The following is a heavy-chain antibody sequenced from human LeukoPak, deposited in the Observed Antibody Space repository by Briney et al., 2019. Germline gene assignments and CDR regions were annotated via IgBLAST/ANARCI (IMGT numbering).Heavy chain of an antibody. CDR1: GYTFTSYD. CDR3: ARLTPRGYLLATQHRDY. CDR2: MNPNSGNT. V-gene: IGHV1-8*02. J-gene: IGHJ4*02. D-gene: IGHD3-10*01. Sequence: ASVKVSCKASGYTFTSYDINWVRQATGQGLEWMGWMNPNSGNTGYAQKFQGRVTMTRNTSISTAYMELSSLRSEDTAVYYCARLTPRGYLLATQHRDYWGQGTLVTVSS.